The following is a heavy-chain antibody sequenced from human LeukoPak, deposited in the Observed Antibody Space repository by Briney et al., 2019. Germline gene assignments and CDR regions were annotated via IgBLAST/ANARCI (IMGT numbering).Heavy chain of an antibody. CDR2: IYTSGGT. Sequence: SETLSLTCTVSGGSISSYYWSWIRQPAGKGLEWIGRIYTSGGTNYNPSLKSRVTMSVDTSKNQFSLKLSSVTAADTAVYCCARDRAAAGGWDAFDIWGQGTMVTVSS. V-gene: IGHV4-4*07. D-gene: IGHD6-13*01. J-gene: IGHJ3*02. CDR3: ARDRAAAGGWDAFDI. CDR1: GGSISSYY.